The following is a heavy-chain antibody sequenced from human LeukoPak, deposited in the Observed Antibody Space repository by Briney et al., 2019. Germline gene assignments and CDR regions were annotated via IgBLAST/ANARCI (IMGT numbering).Heavy chain of an antibody. Sequence: ASVKVSCKASGYTFTGYYMHWVRQAPGRGLEWMGWINPNSGGTNYAQKFQGRVTMTRDTSISTAYMELSRLRSDDTAVYYCARVGPYYDFSRYYFDYWGQGTLVTVSS. V-gene: IGHV1-2*02. D-gene: IGHD3-3*01. CDR3: ARVGPYYDFSRYYFDY. CDR2: INPNSGGT. J-gene: IGHJ4*02. CDR1: GYTFTGYY.